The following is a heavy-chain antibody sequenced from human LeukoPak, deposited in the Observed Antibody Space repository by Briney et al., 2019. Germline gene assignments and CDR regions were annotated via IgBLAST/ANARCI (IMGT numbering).Heavy chain of an antibody. Sequence: PGGSLRLSCAASGFTFSSYGMHWVRQAPGKGLEWVAVISYDGSNKYYADSVKGRFTISRDNSKNTLYLQMNSLRAEDTAVYYCARDLPVSYCSSTSCFSSSRDAFDIWGQGTMVTVSS. J-gene: IGHJ3*02. CDR2: ISYDGSNK. D-gene: IGHD2-2*01. V-gene: IGHV3-30*03. CDR1: GFTFSSYG. CDR3: ARDLPVSYCSSTSCFSSSRDAFDI.